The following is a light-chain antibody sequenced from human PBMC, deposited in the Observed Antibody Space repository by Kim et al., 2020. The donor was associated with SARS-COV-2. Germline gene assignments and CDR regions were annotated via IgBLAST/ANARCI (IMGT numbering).Light chain of an antibody. CDR1: QSISSY. Sequence: SASVGDRVTITCRASQSISSYLNCYQQKPEKAPKLLIYAASSLQSGVPSRFSGSGSGTDFTLTISSLQPEDFATYYCQQSYSTLYTFGQGTKLEI. V-gene: IGKV1-39*01. CDR3: QQSYSTLYT. J-gene: IGKJ2*01. CDR2: AAS.